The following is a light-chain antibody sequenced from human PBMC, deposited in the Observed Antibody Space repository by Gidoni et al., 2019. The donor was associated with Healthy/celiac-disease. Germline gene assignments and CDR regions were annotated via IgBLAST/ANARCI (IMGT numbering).Light chain of an antibody. J-gene: IGKJ4*01. CDR1: QDISNY. V-gene: IGKV1-33*01. CDR3: QQYDNRLPLT. Sequence: DIQMTQSPSSLSASVGDRVTTTCQASQDISNYLNWYQQKPGKAPKLLIYDASNLETGVPSRFSGSGSGTDFTFTISSLQPEDIATYYCQQYDNRLPLTFGGGTKVEIK. CDR2: DAS.